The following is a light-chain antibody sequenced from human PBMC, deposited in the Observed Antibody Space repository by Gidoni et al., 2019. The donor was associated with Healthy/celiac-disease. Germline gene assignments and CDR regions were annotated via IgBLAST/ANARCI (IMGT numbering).Light chain of an antibody. CDR1: QSLLHSNGYNY. Sequence: DIVMTQSPLSRPVTPGEPASLSCRSSQSLLHSNGYNYLDWYLQKPGQSPQLLIYLGSNRASGVPDRFSGSGSGTDFTLKISRVEAEDVGVYYCMQALQTPLTFGGGTKVEIQ. J-gene: IGKJ4*01. CDR3: MQALQTPLT. CDR2: LGS. V-gene: IGKV2-28*01.